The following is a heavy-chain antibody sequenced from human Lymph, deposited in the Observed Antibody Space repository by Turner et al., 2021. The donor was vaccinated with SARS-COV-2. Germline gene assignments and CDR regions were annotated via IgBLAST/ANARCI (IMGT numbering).Heavy chain of an antibody. J-gene: IGHJ6*02. CDR2: IYSGSTT. D-gene: IGHD2-15*01. CDR3: ARDRGTYGMDV. CDR1: GIIVSRNY. Sequence: EVQLVETGGGLIQPGGSLRLSCAASGIIVSRNYMNWVRQAPGKGLEWVSVIYSGSTTYYADAVKGRFTISRDNSKNTRYLQMNSLRVEDTAVYYCARDRGTYGMDVWGQGTTVTVSS. V-gene: IGHV3-53*02.